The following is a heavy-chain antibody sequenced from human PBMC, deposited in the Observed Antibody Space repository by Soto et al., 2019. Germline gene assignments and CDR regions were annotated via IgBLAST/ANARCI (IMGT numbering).Heavy chain of an antibody. CDR1: GFTFSSYG. J-gene: IGHJ6*02. Sequence: PGGSLRLSCAASGFTFSSYGMHWVRQAPGKGLEWVAVIWYDGSNKYYADSVKGRFTISRDNSKSTLYLQMNSLRAEDTAVYYCARDNYGMDVWGQGTTVTVSS. CDR3: ARDNYGMDV. CDR2: IWYDGSNK. V-gene: IGHV3-33*01.